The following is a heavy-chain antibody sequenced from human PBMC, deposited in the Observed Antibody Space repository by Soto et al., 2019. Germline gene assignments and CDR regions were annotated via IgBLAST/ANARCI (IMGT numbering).Heavy chain of an antibody. CDR2: VYYSGTT. V-gene: IGHV4-61*01. CDR1: GGSVSNKTYY. D-gene: IGHD4-17*01. Sequence: SETLSLTCSVSGGSVSNKTYYWSWIRQPPGKRLGWIGYVYYSGTTNYNPSLKSRVTISVDLSKNQFSLRLSSVTTADTALYYCARTTAVPNTLRSRYFFDYWGQGTLVTVSS. CDR3: ARTTAVPNTLRSRYFFDY. J-gene: IGHJ4*02.